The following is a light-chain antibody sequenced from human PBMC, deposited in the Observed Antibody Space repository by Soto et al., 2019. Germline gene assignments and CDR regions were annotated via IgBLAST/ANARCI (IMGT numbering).Light chain of an antibody. Sequence: DIQMTQSPSTLYASVGDRVTITCRASQSISSWLAWYQQKPGKAPKLLIYDVSSLESGVPSRFSGSGSGTEFTLTISCLQPDDFATYYCQQYNSYSMTFGQGTKV. CDR1: QSISSW. CDR3: QQYNSYSMT. V-gene: IGKV1-5*01. J-gene: IGKJ1*01. CDR2: DVS.